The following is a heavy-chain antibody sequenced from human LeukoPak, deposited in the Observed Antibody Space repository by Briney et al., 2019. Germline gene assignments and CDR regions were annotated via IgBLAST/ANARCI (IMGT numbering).Heavy chain of an antibody. Sequence: SQTLSLTCAISGDNVSSKSAAWNWIRQSPSRGLEWLGRTYYRSKWYIEFALSVKSRITINPDPSKNQFSLQLKSLTPEDTAVYYCARTTGIFDYWGQGTLVTASS. J-gene: IGHJ4*02. CDR2: TYYRSKWYI. CDR1: GDNVSSKSAA. V-gene: IGHV6-1*01. CDR3: ARTTGIFDY. D-gene: IGHD7-27*01.